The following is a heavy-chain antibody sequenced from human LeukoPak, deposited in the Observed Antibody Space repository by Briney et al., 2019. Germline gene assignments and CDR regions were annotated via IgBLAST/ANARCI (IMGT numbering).Heavy chain of an antibody. CDR3: AKDPTHYRVWDYYETIGLSY. Sequence: GGSLRLSCAASGFTFSSYAMSGVRQAPGKGLECISGFSGSGGSTYYADSGKGRFPIPRDNSKNTLYLQMKSLRAEDMALYYCAKDPTHYRVWDYYETIGLSYWGQGTLVTVSS. V-gene: IGHV3-23*01. CDR1: GFTFSSYA. D-gene: IGHD3-22*01. CDR2: FSGSGGST. J-gene: IGHJ4*02.